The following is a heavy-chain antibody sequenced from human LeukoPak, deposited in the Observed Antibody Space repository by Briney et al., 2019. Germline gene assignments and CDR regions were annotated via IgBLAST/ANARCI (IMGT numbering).Heavy chain of an antibody. J-gene: IGHJ5*02. CDR3: ARTVVVPAATERFERNWFDP. CDR1: GYTFTGYY. D-gene: IGHD2-2*01. V-gene: IGHV1-2*02. Sequence: ASVKVSCKASGYTFTGYYMHWVRQAPGQGLEWMGWINPNSGGTNYAQKFQGRVTMTRDTSISTAYMELSSLRSEDTAVYYCARTVVVPAATERFERNWFDPWGQGTLVTVSS. CDR2: INPNSGGT.